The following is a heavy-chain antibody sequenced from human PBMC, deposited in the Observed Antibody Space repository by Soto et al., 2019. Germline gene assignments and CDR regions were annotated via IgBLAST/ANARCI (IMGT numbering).Heavy chain of an antibody. V-gene: IGHV3-23*01. D-gene: IGHD3-22*01. J-gene: IGHJ6*02. CDR1: EFTFSSYP. CDR3: AKGKVAYDNSGLQYFYYFPMNV. Sequence: EVQLLESGGDLVQPGGSLRLSCAASEFTFSSYPMNWVRQAPGKGLEWVSVISGGGGTTYYADSVKGRFRISRDNSKNTLYLQMNSLRVEDTAVYYCAKGKVAYDNSGLQYFYYFPMNVWGQGTTVTVSS. CDR2: ISGGGGTT.